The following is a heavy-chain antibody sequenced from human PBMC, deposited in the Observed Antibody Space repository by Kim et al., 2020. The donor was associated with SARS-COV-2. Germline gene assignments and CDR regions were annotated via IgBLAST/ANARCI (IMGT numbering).Heavy chain of an antibody. CDR2: IYSSGNP. CDR3: ARGPGSYFFDY. J-gene: IGHJ4*02. V-gene: IGHV3-66*01. D-gene: IGHD3-10*01. CDR1: GFTFGSNH. Sequence: GGSLRLSCAASGFTFGSNHMPWVRLAPGKGLEWVSFIYSSGNPYYAASSVEGFFIVCSDYTNTTLLQQINLLREETTAVYYSARGPGSYFFDYWGQSTVV.